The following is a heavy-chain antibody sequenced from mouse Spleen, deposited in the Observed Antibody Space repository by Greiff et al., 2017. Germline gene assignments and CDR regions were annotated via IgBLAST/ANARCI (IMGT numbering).Heavy chain of an antibody. J-gene: IGHJ1*03. D-gene: IGHD1-1*01. CDR1: GYSITSGYY. CDR3: AREITTTWYFDV. CDR2: ISYDGSN. V-gene: IGHV3-6*01. Sequence: EVKLQESGPGLVKPSQSLSLTCSVTGYSITSGYYWNWIRQFPGNKLEWMGYISYDGSNNYNPSLKNRISITRDTSKNQFFLKLNSVTTEDTATYYCAREITTTWYFDVWGTGTTVTVSS.